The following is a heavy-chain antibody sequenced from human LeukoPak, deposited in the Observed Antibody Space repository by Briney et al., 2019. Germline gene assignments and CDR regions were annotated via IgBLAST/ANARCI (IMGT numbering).Heavy chain of an antibody. V-gene: IGHV3-74*01. J-gene: IGHJ4*02. CDR2: IYGDGSVA. Sequence: PGGSLRLSCAASGFTFSGYSMHWARQGSAKGRVWVSGIYGDGSVAAYADSVKGRFAIYRDNAKNTVYLEMNSLRAEDTAVSYCGRGHYGPDYWGQGTLVTVSS. CDR3: GRGHYGPDY. D-gene: IGHD3-22*01. CDR1: GFTFSGYS.